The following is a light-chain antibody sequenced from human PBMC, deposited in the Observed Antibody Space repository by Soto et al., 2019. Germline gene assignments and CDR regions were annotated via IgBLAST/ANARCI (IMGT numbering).Light chain of an antibody. V-gene: IGKV3-15*01. CDR3: LQYHNWPLT. J-gene: IGKJ4*01. Sequence: EIVMTQSPATLSVSPGERATLSCRASQSVSSNLAWYQQKPGQAPRLLIYGASTRATGIPARFSGSGSGTEFTLTISSLQSEDFAVYYCLQYHNWPLTFGGGTKVDIK. CDR1: QSVSSN. CDR2: GAS.